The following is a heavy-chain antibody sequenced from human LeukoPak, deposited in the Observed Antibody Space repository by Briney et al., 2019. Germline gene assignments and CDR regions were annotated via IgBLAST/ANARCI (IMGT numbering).Heavy chain of an antibody. CDR1: GFTFDDYG. V-gene: IGHV3-21*01. J-gene: IGHJ6*03. Sequence: GGSLRLSCAASGFTFDDYGMSWVRQAPGKGLGWVSSISSSSSYIYYADSVKGRFTISRDNSKNTLYLQMNSLRAEDTAVYYCARDGGESGYRSSTSCESLPEYYYYYYMDVWGKGTTVTVSS. D-gene: IGHD2-2*03. CDR2: ISSSSSYI. CDR3: ARDGGESGYRSSTSCESLPEYYYYYYMDV.